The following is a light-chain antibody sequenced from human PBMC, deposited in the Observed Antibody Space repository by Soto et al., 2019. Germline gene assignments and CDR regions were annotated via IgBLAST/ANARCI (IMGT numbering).Light chain of an antibody. CDR3: SSYAGSSNV. CDR1: SSDVGGYNY. Sequence: SALTQPPSASGSPGQSVAISCTGTSSDVGGYNYVSWYQQHPGKAPKLIIYEVNKRPAGVPDRFSGSKSGNTASLTVSGLYAEDEDDYYCSSYAGSSNVFGTGTKVTVL. V-gene: IGLV2-8*01. CDR2: EVN. J-gene: IGLJ1*01.